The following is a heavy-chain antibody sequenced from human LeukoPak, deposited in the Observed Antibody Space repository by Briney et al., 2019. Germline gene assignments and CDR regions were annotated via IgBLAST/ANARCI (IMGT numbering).Heavy chain of an antibody. V-gene: IGHV4-4*07. CDR1: GGSISNYY. CDR2: MYSSGIS. J-gene: IGHJ6*03. CDR3: ARGISGNYAHYYYMDV. D-gene: IGHD1-26*01. Sequence: SETLSLTCTVSGGSISNYYWSWIRQPAGKGLEWIGRMYSSGISNYNPSLKSRVTTSVDTSKNQFSLKVYSVTAADTAVYYCARGISGNYAHYYYMDVWGKGTTVTVSS.